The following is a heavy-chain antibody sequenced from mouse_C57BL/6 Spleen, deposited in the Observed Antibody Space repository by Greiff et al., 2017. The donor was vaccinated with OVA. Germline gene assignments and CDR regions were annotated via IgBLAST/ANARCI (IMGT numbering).Heavy chain of an antibody. CDR2: IYPGDGDT. CDR3: ARLDYDNY. CDR1: GYAFSSSW. D-gene: IGHD2-4*01. V-gene: IGHV1-82*01. Sequence: VKLQESGPELVKPGASVKISCKASGYAFSSSWMNWVKQRPGKGLEWIGRIYPGDGDTNYNGKFKGKATLTADKSSSTAYMQLSSLTSEDSAVYFCARLDYDNYWGQGTTLTVSS. J-gene: IGHJ2*01.